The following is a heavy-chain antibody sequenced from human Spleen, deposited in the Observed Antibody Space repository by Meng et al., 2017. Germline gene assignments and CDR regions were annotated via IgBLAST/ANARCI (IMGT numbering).Heavy chain of an antibody. D-gene: IGHD5-18*01. Sequence: GESLKISCAASGFTVSSNYMSWVRQAPGKGLEWVAVIWYDGSNKYYADSVKGRFTISRDNSKNTLYLQMNSLRAEDTAVYYCARDLSYGYYYFDYWGQGTLVTVSS. CDR3: ARDLSYGYYYFDY. V-gene: IGHV3-33*08. CDR2: IWYDGSNK. CDR1: GFTVSSNY. J-gene: IGHJ4*02.